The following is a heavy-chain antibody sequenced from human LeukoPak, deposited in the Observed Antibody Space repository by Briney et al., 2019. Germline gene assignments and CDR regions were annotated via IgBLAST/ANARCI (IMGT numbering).Heavy chain of an antibody. CDR1: GGTFSSYA. J-gene: IGHJ5*02. V-gene: IGHV1-69*13. CDR2: IIPIFGTA. D-gene: IGHD5-18*01. Sequence: ASVKVSCKASGGTFSSYAISWVRQAPGQGLEWMGGIIPIFGTANYAQRFQGRVTITADESTSTAYMELGSLGSEDTAVYYCARENGGFGDTAMVYRFGPWGQGTLVTVSS. CDR3: ARENGGFGDTAMVYRFGP.